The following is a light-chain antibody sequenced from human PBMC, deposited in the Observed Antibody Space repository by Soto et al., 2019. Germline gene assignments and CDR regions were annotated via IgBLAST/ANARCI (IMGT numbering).Light chain of an antibody. Sequence: DIQMAQSPSSLSASVGDRVTITCRASQGIRSWLAWYTTTPGRATKTMIYDAYSLQSGVPSRVRGILSGKDFTIQLRRLQPEEGSTDDGQEASRIKIPLGQGPRLEI. J-gene: IGKJ5*01. CDR3: QEASRIKIP. V-gene: IGKV1-12*01. CDR1: QGIRSW. CDR2: DAY.